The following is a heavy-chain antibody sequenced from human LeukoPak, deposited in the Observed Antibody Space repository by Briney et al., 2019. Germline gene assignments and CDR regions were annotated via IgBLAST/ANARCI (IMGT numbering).Heavy chain of an antibody. V-gene: IGHV4-61*02. Sequence: SETLSLTCTVSGDPIRSDSFYWNWIRQPAGKGLQWIGRIYASGNTNYNPSLKSRVTIPLDTSRNRFSLSLRSVTATDTAVYFCARDRSSGWLNWFDPWGQGTLVTVSP. CDR3: ARDRSSGWLNWFDP. CDR2: IYASGNT. D-gene: IGHD6-19*01. J-gene: IGHJ5*02. CDR1: GDPIRSDSFY.